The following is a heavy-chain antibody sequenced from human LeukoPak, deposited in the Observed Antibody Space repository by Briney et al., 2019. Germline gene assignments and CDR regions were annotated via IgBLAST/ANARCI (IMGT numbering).Heavy chain of an antibody. CDR2: ISYDGSNK. Sequence: PGGSLSLSCAPSGFPFSSYDMHCARQAPAKGLARVAVISYDGSNKYYADSVKGRFTISRDNSKNTLYLQMNSLRAEDTAVYYCAKGEYYYDSSGHYGFWGQGTLVTVSS. CDR3: AKGEYYYDSSGHYGF. CDR1: GFPFSSYD. J-gene: IGHJ4*02. D-gene: IGHD3-22*01. V-gene: IGHV3-30*18.